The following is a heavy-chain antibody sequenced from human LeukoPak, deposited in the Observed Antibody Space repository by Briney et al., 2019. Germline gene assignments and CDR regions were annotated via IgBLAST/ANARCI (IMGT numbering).Heavy chain of an antibody. Sequence: ASVKVSCKASGYTFTGYYMHWVRQAPGQGREWMGRINPNSGGTNYAQKFQGRVTMTRDTSISTAYMELSRLRSDDTAVYYCASLRDSSGYYPLEDYWGQGTLVTVSS. J-gene: IGHJ4*02. D-gene: IGHD3-22*01. CDR3: ASLRDSSGYYPLEDY. CDR2: INPNSGGT. V-gene: IGHV1-2*06. CDR1: GYTFTGYY.